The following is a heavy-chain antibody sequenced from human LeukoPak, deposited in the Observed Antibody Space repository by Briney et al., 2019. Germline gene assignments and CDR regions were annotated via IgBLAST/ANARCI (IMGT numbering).Heavy chain of an antibody. Sequence: SETLSLTCTVSGGSISSGGYYWSWIRQPPGKGLEWIGYIYHSGSTYYNPSLKSRVTISVDRSKNQFSLKLSSVTAADTAVYYCARRGGITGTRDWGQGTLVTVSS. D-gene: IGHD1-7*01. V-gene: IGHV4-30-2*01. CDR2: IYHSGST. CDR3: ARRGGITGTRD. CDR1: GGSISSGGYY. J-gene: IGHJ4*02.